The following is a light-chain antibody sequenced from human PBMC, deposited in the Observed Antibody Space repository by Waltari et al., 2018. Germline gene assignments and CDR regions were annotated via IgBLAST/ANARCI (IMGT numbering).Light chain of an antibody. CDR1: QSLSRSR. V-gene: IGKV3-20*01. J-gene: IGKJ2*01. CDR2: AAS. CDR3: QQYGSSVMYT. Sequence: EIVLTQSPGTLSLSPGERATLSCRASQSLSRSRLAWYQQKPGQAPSLLIYAASSRATGSPDRFSGSGSGTDFSLTISRVEPEDFAVYYCQQYGSSVMYTFGQGTKLEIQ.